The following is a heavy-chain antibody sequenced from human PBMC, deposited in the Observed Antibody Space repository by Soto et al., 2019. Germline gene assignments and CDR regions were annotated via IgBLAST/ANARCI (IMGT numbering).Heavy chain of an antibody. CDR2: INTNTGNP. CDR3: ARGQYYYDSSGYYYGWFDP. D-gene: IGHD3-22*01. J-gene: IGHJ5*02. Sequence: ASVKVSCKASGYTFTSYAMNWVRQAPGQGLEWMGWINTNTGNPTYAQGFTGRFVFSLDTSVSTAYLQICSLKAEDTAVYYCARGQYYYDSSGYYYGWFDPWVQGTLVTVS. V-gene: IGHV7-4-1*01. CDR1: GYTFTSYA.